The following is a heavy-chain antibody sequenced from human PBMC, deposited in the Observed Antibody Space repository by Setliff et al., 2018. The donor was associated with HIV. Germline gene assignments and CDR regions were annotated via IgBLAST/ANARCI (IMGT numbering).Heavy chain of an antibody. J-gene: IGHJ3*02. D-gene: IGHD6-13*01. CDR3: ARVGQQQLVLNDAFDI. V-gene: IGHV4-4*07. Sequence: SETLSLTCTVSGGSISSYYWSWIRQPAGKGLEWIGRIYTSGSTNYNPSLKSRVTMSVDTPQNQFSLKLSSVTAADTAVYYCARVGQQQLVLNDAFDIWGQGTMVTVSS. CDR2: IYTSGST. CDR1: GGSISSYY.